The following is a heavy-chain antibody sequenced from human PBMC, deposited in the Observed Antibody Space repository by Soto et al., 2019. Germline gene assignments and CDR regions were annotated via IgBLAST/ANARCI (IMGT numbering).Heavy chain of an antibody. J-gene: IGHJ4*02. CDR1: GDSIIGIYH. CDR3: ARGHTVTTSDFDY. CDR2: IFHTGTT. V-gene: IGHV4-38-2*01. Sequence: SETLSLTCAVSGDSIIGIYHWAWIRQPPGRSLEWIASIFHTGTTYYTPSLKSRVTISVDRSKNQFSLKLSSVTAADTAVYYCARGHTVTTSDFDYWGQGTLVTVSS. D-gene: IGHD4-17*01.